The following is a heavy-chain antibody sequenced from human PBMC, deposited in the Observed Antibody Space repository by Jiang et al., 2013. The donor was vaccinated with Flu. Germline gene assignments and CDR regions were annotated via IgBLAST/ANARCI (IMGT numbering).Heavy chain of an antibody. CDR3: AIHYYYDSSTTVDY. D-gene: IGHD3-22*01. J-gene: IGHJ4*02. CDR2: IYTSGST. V-gene: IGHV4-61*02. Sequence: GSGLVKPSQTLSLTCTVSGGSISSGSYYWSWIRQPAGKGLEWIGRIYTSGSTNYNPSLKSRVTISVDTSKNQFSLKLSSVTAADTAVYYCAIHYYYDSSTTVDYWGQGTLVTVS. CDR1: GGSISSGSYY.